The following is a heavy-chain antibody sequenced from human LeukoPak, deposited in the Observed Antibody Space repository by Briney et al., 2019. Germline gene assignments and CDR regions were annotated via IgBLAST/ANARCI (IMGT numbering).Heavy chain of an antibody. CDR3: ARGAHLYDILTGYYFDY. J-gene: IGHJ4*02. CDR2: MSYDGSNK. Sequence: PGGSLRLSCAASGFTFSSYAMHWVRQAPGEGLEWVAVMSYDGSNKYYADSVKGRFTISRDNSKNTLYLQMNSLRAEDTAVYYCARGAHLYDILTGYYFDYWGQGTLVTVSS. V-gene: IGHV3-30-3*01. CDR1: GFTFSSYA. D-gene: IGHD3-9*01.